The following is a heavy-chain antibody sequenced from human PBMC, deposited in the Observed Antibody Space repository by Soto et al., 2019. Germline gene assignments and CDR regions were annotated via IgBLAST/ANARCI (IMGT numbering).Heavy chain of an antibody. CDR1: GFTFSSYG. J-gene: IGHJ6*02. CDR2: IWYDGSNK. D-gene: IGHD6-19*01. CDR3: AREDSSGLYLLYGMDV. V-gene: IGHV3-33*01. Sequence: QVQLVESGGGVVQPGRSLRLSCAASGFTFSSYGMHWVRQAPGKGLEWVAVIWYDGSNKYYADSVKGRFTISRDNSKNTLYLQMNSLRADDTAVYYCAREDSSGLYLLYGMDVWGQGTTVTVSS.